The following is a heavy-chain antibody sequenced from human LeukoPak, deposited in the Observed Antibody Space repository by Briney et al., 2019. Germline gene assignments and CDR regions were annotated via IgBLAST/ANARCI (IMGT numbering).Heavy chain of an antibody. V-gene: IGHV3-53*01. J-gene: IGHJ4*02. CDR2: IYSGGST. CDR3: ARDTLDN. Sequence: SGGSLRLSCAASGFTLSNNYISGVRQAPGKGVEWVSVIYSGGSTKYADSVKARFTISRGNSKNTVYLQMNSLRADDTAVYYCARDTLDNWGQGTLVTVSS. CDR1: GFTLSNNY.